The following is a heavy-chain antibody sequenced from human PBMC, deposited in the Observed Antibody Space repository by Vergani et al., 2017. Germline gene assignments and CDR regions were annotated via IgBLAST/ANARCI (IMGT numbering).Heavy chain of an antibody. CDR2: IYYSGST. J-gene: IGHJ4*02. V-gene: IGHV4-59*01. Sequence: QVQLQESGPGLVKPSETLSLTCTVSGGSISSYYWSWIWQPPGKGLEWIGYIYYSGSTNYNPTLKGRVTISVDTSKNQFSLKLSSVTAADTAVYYCARGVAARLWGGLYWGQGTLVTVSS. CDR3: ARGVAARLWGGLY. CDR1: GGSISSYY. D-gene: IGHD6-6*01.